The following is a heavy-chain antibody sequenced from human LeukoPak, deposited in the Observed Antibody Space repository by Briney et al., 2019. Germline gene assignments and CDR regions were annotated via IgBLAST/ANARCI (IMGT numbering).Heavy chain of an antibody. Sequence: GGSLRLSCAACGFTFSSYAMSWVRQAPGKGLEWVSAISGSGGSTYYADSVKGRFTISRDNSKNTLYLQMNSLRAEDTAVYYCAKTTGRYYDSSEDYWGQGTLVTVSS. J-gene: IGHJ4*02. CDR1: GFTFSSYA. V-gene: IGHV3-23*01. CDR2: ISGSGGST. D-gene: IGHD3-22*01. CDR3: AKTTGRYYDSSEDY.